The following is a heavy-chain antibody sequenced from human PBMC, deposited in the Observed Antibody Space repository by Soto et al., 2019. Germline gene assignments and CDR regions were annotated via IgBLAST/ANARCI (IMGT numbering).Heavy chain of an antibody. J-gene: IGHJ4*02. CDR3: ARAHSTGWHYFDY. V-gene: IGHV3-15*07. D-gene: IGHD6-19*01. CDR2: IKSKTDGGTT. Sequence: GGSLRLSCAASGFTFNNAWMNWVRQAPGKGLEWVGRIKSKTDGGTTDYAAPVKGRFTISRDDSKSTLYLQMNSLKTEDTAVYYCARAHSTGWHYFDYWGPGTLVTVSS. CDR1: GFTFNNAW.